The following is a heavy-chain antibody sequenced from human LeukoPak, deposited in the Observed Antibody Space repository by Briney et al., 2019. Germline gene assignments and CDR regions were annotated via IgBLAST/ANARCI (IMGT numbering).Heavy chain of an antibody. D-gene: IGHD2-2*01. J-gene: IGHJ4*02. CDR3: ASGVVVPAAIEIDY. V-gene: IGHV1-69-2*01. CDR2: VDPEDGET. CDR1: GYAFTDYY. Sequence: ASVKISCKVSGYAFTDYYMHWVQQAPGKGLEWMGLVDPEDGETIYAEKFQGRVTITADASTNTAYMELSSPRSDDTAVYYCASGVVVPAAIEIDYWGQGTLVTVSS.